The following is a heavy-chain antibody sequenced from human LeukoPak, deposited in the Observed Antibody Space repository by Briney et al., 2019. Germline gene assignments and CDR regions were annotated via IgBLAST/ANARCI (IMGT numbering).Heavy chain of an antibody. V-gene: IGHV1-69*06. D-gene: IGHD2-15*01. J-gene: IGHJ5*02. Sequence: SVKVSCKASGGTFSSYAISWVRQAPGQGLEWMGGIIPIFGTANYAQKFQGRVTIIADKSTSTAYMELSSLRSEDTAVYYCARVGCSGGSCYSNWFNPWGQGTLVTVSS. CDR2: IIPIFGTA. CDR1: GGTFSSYA. CDR3: ARVGCSGGSCYSNWFNP.